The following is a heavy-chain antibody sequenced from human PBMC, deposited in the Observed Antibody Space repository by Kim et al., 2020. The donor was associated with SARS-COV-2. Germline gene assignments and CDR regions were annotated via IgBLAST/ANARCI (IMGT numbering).Heavy chain of an antibody. CDR3: ARSFNKGVVGATSFDY. J-gene: IGHJ4*02. Sequence: ESVKGRFTISRDNSKTTLYLQMNSPRAEDTAVYYCARSFNKGVVGATSFDYWGQGTLVTVCS. V-gene: IGHV3-30*07. D-gene: IGHD1-26*01.